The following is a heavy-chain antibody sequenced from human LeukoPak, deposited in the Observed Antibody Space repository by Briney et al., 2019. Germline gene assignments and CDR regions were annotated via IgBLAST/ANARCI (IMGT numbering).Heavy chain of an antibody. V-gene: IGHV4-59*08. CDR3: ATNRAGTYDRPFDI. D-gene: IGHD1-26*01. CDR2: IYYTGTT. J-gene: IGHJ3*02. Sequence: NPSETLSLTRTVSGGSISSYYWSWIRQPPGKGLEWIGYIYYTGTTKYNPSLKSRVTISIDTSKNQFSLELSSVTATDTAVYFCATNRAGTYDRPFDIWGQGTMVTVSS. CDR1: GGSISSYY.